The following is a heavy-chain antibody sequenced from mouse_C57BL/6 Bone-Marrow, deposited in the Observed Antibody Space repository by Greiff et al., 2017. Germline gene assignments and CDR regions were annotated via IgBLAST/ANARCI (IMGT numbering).Heavy chain of an antibody. V-gene: IGHV14-4*01. J-gene: IGHJ2*01. CDR3: TLSNWDDY. Sequence: VQLQQSGAELVRPGASVKLSCTASGFNIKDDYMHWVKQRPEQGLEWIGWFDPENGDTEYASKFQGKATITADTSSNTAYLQLSSLTSEDTAVYYCTLSNWDDYWGQGTTLTVSS. CDR2: FDPENGDT. D-gene: IGHD4-1*01. CDR1: GFNIKDDY.